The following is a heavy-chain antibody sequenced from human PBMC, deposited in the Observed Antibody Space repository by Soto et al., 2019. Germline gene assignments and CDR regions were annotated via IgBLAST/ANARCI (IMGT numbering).Heavy chain of an antibody. CDR2: INSDGSSI. D-gene: IGHD5-18*01. CDR3: ARLPVDTSRSLDY. Sequence: EVQLVESGGDLVQPGGFLRLSCATYGFTFSRYWMHWVRQVPGKGLVWVSRINSDGSSISYSDSVKGRFTISRDNAKNTLYLQMNRLRVDDKAVYYCARLPVDTSRSLDYWGQGTLVTVSS. V-gene: IGHV3-74*01. J-gene: IGHJ4*02. CDR1: GFTFSRYW.